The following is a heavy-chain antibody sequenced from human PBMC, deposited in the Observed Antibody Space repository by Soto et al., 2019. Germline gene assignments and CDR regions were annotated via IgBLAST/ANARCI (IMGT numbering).Heavy chain of an antibody. J-gene: IGHJ6*02. CDR2: ISSSSSYI. V-gene: IGHV3-21*01. D-gene: IGHD5-18*01. CDR1: GFNFNAYV. Sequence: PGGSLRLSCAASGFNFNAYVMNWVRQAPGKGLEWVSSISSSSSYIYYADSVKGRFTISRDNAKNSLYLQMNSLRAEDTAVYYCARGWIQLWFGMDVWGQGTTVTVSS. CDR3: ARGWIQLWFGMDV.